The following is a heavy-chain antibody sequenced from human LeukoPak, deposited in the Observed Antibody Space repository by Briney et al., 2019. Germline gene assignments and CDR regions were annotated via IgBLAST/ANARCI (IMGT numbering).Heavy chain of an antibody. D-gene: IGHD2-2*01. Sequence: SETLSLTCAVYGGSCSGYYWSWIRQPPGKGLEWIGEINQSGSTNYNPSLKSRVTISVDTSKKQFSLRLSPVTAADTAVYYCAAGSSSTICYWYYYTDLWGKGTTVTVSS. CDR3: AAGSSSTICYWYYYTDL. CDR1: GGSCSGYY. J-gene: IGHJ6*03. V-gene: IGHV4-34*01. CDR2: INQSGST.